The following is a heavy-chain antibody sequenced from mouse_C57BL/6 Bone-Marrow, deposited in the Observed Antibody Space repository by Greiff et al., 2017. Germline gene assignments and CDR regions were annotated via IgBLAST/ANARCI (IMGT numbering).Heavy chain of an antibody. J-gene: IGHJ1*03. CDR3: AIGGLLRYFDV. V-gene: IGHV1-64*01. Sequence: QVQLQQPGAELVKPGASVKLSCKASGYTFTSYWLHWVKQRPGQGLEWIGMIHPNSGSTNYNEKFKSKATLTVDKSSSTAYMQLSSLTSEDSAVYYCAIGGLLRYFDVWGTGTTVTVSS. CDR2: IHPNSGST. CDR1: GYTFTSYW. D-gene: IGHD2-3*01.